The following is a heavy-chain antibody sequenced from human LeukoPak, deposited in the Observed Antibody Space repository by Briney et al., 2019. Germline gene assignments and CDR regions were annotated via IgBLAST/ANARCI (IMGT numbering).Heavy chain of an antibody. D-gene: IGHD5-18*01. CDR1: GGSISSSSSY. J-gene: IGHJ4*02. Sequence: PAETLSLTCTVSGGSISSSSSYWGWIRQPPGKGLEWIGSIYYSGSTYYNPSLKSRVTISVDTSKNQFSLKLSSMTAADTAVYYCASEAMVQRWGQGTLVTVSS. CDR2: IYYSGST. V-gene: IGHV4-39*01. CDR3: ASEAMVQR.